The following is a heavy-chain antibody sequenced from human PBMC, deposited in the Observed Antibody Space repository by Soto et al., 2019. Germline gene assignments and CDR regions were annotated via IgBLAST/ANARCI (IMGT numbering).Heavy chain of an antibody. CDR3: AWDTRSPGY. J-gene: IGHJ4*02. Sequence: EVLLVESGGGLVQPGGSLRLSCAASGFTFSSSWMSWVRQAPGKGLEWVANIKPDGSDYSSVGSMKGRFTVSRDNANNSLFLQMNSLRVEDTAVYYCAWDTRSPGYWGQGTLVTVSS. CDR2: IKPDGSDY. V-gene: IGHV3-7*04. D-gene: IGHD3-10*01. CDR1: GFTFSSSW.